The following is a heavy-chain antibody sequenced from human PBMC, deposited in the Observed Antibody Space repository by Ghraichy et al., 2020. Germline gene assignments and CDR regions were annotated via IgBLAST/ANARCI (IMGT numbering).Heavy chain of an antibody. Sequence: ASVKVSCKTSGYIFSDYAISWVRQAPGQGLEWMGWISIYNGNINYAQKFQGRVTLTTDRSTRIAYMELTGLRSDDTAVYYCARRDGDYSLDIWGQGTLVTVSS. J-gene: IGHJ5*02. CDR3: ARRDGDYSLDI. V-gene: IGHV1-18*04. D-gene: IGHD4-11*01. CDR1: GYIFSDYA. CDR2: ISIYNGNI.